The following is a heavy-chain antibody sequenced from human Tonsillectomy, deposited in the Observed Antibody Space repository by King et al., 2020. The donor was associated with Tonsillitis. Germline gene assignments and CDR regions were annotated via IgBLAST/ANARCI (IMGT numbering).Heavy chain of an antibody. J-gene: IGHJ2*01. CDR2: IYYTGSA. D-gene: IGHD5-12*01. V-gene: IGHV4-59*11. CDR3: ARDKGGYSGGHYPYWYFDL. Sequence: QLQESGPGLVKPSGTLSLTCTVSGGSFIGHYWSWIRQPPGKGLEWIGYIYYTGSANYNPSLKSRVTISVDTSKYEFSLNLNSVTAADTALYYCARDKGGYSGGHYPYWYFDLWGRGTLVTVSS. CDR1: GGSFIGHY.